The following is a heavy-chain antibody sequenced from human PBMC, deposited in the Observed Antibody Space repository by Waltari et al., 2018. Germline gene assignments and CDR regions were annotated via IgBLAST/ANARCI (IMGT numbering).Heavy chain of an antibody. CDR2: ISAYNGNT. D-gene: IGHD6-19*01. V-gene: IGHV1-18*01. J-gene: IGHJ4*02. Sequence: QVQLVQSGAEVKKPGASVKVSCKASGYTFTSYGISWVRQAPGQGLEWMGWISAYNGNTNYEQKLQGRVTMTTDTSTSTAYMELRSLRSDDTAVYYCARDTPAGSGWYKGTHIDYWGQGTLVTVSS. CDR1: GYTFTSYG. CDR3: ARDTPAGSGWYKGTHIDY.